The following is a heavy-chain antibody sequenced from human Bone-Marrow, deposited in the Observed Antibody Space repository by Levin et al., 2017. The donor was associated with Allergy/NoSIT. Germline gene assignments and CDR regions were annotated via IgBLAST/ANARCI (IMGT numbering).Heavy chain of an antibody. D-gene: IGHD2-15*01. CDR1: GGSFSGYY. CDR3: ARGGRRYDIVVVVAATGYWYFDL. J-gene: IGHJ2*01. CDR2: INHSGST. V-gene: IGHV4-34*01. Sequence: SETLSLTCAVYGGSFSGYYWSWIRQPPGKGLEWIGEINHSGSTNYNPSLKSRVTISVDTSKNQFSLKLSSVTAADTAVYYCARGGRRYDIVVVVAATGYWYFDLWGRGTLVTVSS.